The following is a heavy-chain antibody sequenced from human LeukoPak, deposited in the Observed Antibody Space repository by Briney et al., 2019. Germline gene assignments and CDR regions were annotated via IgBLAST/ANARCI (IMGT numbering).Heavy chain of an antibody. CDR3: ATQGGGAYSSWTFDN. CDR2: IYTSGRT. J-gene: IGHJ4*02. V-gene: IGHV4-4*09. D-gene: IGHD6-6*01. Sequence: SETLSLTCNVSGASISSDYWSWIRQPPGKGLEWIGYIYTSGRTKYNPSLKSRVTISLHTSKKQFSLNLSSVTAADTAAYYCATQGGGAYSSWTFDNWGQGTLVTVSS. CDR1: GASISSDY.